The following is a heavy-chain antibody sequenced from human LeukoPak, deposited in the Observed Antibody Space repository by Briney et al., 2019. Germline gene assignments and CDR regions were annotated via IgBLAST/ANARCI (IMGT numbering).Heavy chain of an antibody. V-gene: IGHV4-39*07. CDR2: IYYSGNT. Sequence: SETLSLTCTVSGGSISSSSYYWGWIRQPPGKGLEWIGSIYYSGNTYYNPSLKSRVTISVDTSKNQFSLKLSSVTAADTAVYYCARGSGSAPVDYWGQGTPVTVSS. D-gene: IGHD1-26*01. CDR1: GGSISSSSYY. CDR3: ARGSGSAPVDY. J-gene: IGHJ4*02.